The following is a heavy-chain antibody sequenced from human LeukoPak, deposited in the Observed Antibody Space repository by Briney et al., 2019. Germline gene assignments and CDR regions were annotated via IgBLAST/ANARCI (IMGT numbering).Heavy chain of an antibody. CDR2: IASDGSST. J-gene: IGHJ4*02. Sequence: GGSLRLSCAASGFTFSSYWMNWVRQAPGKGLVWVSRIASDGSSTTYADTVKGRFSISRDNAKNTLYLQMNSLRVEDTAVYYCARGRPHGNDYWGQGTLVTVSS. D-gene: IGHD4-23*01. V-gene: IGHV3-74*01. CDR3: ARGRPHGNDY. CDR1: GFTFSSYW.